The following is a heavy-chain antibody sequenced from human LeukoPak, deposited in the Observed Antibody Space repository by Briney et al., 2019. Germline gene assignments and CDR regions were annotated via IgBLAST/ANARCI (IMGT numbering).Heavy chain of an antibody. CDR3: ARGILADY. Sequence: SETLSLTCTVSGYSISSGYYWGWIRQPPGKGLEWIGSIYHSGSTYYNPSLKSRVNISVDTSKNQFSLKLSSVTAADTAVYYCARGILADYWGQGTLVTVSS. CDR2: IYHSGST. V-gene: IGHV4-38-2*02. D-gene: IGHD3-9*01. CDR1: GYSISSGYY. J-gene: IGHJ4*02.